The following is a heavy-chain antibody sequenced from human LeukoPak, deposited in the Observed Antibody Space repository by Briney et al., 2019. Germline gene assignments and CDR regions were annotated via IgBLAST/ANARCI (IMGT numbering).Heavy chain of an antibody. CDR1: GYTFTGYY. D-gene: IGHD3-9*01. CDR2: INPNSGGT. J-gene: IGHJ4*02. CDR3: ARALSFDWLLYGY. V-gene: IGHV1-2*02. Sequence: GASAKVSCKASGYTFTGYYMHWVRQAPGQGLEWMGWINPNSGGTNYAQKFQGRVTMTRDTSISTAYMELSRLRSDDTAVYYCARALSFDWLLYGYWGQGTLVTVSS.